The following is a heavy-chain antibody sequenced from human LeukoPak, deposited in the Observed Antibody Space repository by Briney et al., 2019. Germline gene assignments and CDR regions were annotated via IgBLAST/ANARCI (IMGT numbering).Heavy chain of an antibody. CDR1: VYSFTSYW. CDR2: IYPGDSDT. J-gene: IGHJ4*02. Sequence: GESLKISCQGSVYSFTSYWIGWVRQMPGKGLEWMGIIYPGDSDTRYSPSFQGQVTISADRSISTAYLQWSSLQASDTAMYYCARQGYTSSSRFDFWGQGTLVTVSS. D-gene: IGHD6-6*01. CDR3: ARQGYTSSSRFDF. V-gene: IGHV5-51*01.